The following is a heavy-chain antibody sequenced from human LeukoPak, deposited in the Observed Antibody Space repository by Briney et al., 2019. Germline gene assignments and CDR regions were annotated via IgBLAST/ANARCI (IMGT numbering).Heavy chain of an antibody. CDR2: INPNRGGT. CDR3: AIRKITGGSYYGMDV. Sequence: ASVKVSCKASGYTFTGYYMHWVRQAPGQGLEWMGWINPNRGGTNYAQKFQGRVTMTRDTSISTAYMELSRLRSDDTAVYYCAIRKITGGSYYGMDVWGQGTTVTVSS. CDR1: GYTFTGYY. J-gene: IGHJ6*02. V-gene: IGHV1-2*02. D-gene: IGHD7-27*01.